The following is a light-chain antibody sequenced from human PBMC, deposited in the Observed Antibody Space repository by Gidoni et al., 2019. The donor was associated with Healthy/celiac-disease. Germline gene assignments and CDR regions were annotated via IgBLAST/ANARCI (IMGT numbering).Light chain of an antibody. V-gene: IGKV1-39*01. J-gene: IGKJ3*01. CDR3: QQRYSTPFT. Sequence: DIQMTQSPSSLSASVGDRVTITCRASQSISSYLNWYQQKPGKAPKLLIYAASSLQSGVPSRCSGSGSGTDFTLTSSSLQPEDFATYYCQQRYSTPFTFGPGTKVEIK. CDR1: QSISSY. CDR2: AAS.